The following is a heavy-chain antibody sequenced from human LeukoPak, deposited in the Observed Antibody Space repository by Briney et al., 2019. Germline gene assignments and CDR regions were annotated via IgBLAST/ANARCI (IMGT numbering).Heavy chain of an antibody. J-gene: IGHJ4*02. CDR2: FDPEDGET. CDR3: ATVAITMVRGASPLDY. V-gene: IGHV1-24*01. CDR1: GYTLTELS. Sequence: ASVKASCKVSGYTLTELSMHWVRQAPGKGLEWMGGFDPEDGETIYAQKFQGRVTMTEDTSTDTAYMELSSLRSEDTAVYYCATVAITMVRGASPLDYWGREPWSPSPQ. D-gene: IGHD3-10*01.